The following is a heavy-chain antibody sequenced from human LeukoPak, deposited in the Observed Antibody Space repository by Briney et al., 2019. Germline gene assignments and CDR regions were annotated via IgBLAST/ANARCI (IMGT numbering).Heavy chain of an antibody. CDR1: GYTFTSYG. J-gene: IGHJ4*02. D-gene: IGHD3-10*01. CDR2: ISAYNGNT. CDR3: ARGRGIVRGVIIFDY. Sequence: ASVKVPCKASGYTFTSYGISWVRQAPGQGLEWMGWISAYNGNTNYAQKLQGRVTMTTDTSTSTAYMELRSLRSDDTAVYYCARGRGIVRGVIIFDYWGQGTLVTVSS. V-gene: IGHV1-18*01.